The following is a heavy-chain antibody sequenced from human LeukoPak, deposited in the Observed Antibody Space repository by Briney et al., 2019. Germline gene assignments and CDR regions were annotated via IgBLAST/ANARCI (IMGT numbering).Heavy chain of an antibody. CDR2: IKQDGSEK. V-gene: IGHV3-7*04. CDR3: ARFDYGSGSYDY. Sequence: GGSLRLSCAASGFTFSSYWTSWVRQAPGKGLEWVANIKQDGSEKYYVDSVKGRFTISRDNAKNSLYLQMNSLRAEDTAVYYCARFDYGSGSYDYWGQGTLVTVSS. D-gene: IGHD3-10*01. J-gene: IGHJ4*02. CDR1: GFTFSSYW.